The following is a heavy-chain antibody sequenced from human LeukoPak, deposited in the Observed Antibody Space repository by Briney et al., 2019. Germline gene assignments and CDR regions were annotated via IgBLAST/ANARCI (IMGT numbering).Heavy chain of an antibody. D-gene: IGHD2-15*01. J-gene: IGHJ4*02. Sequence: SETLSLTCTVSGGSISSYYWSWIRQPPGKGLELIGYIYYSGSTKYNPSLKSRVTISVDTSKNQFSLKLSSVTAADTAVYYCARVSSGVYFDYWGQGTLVTVSS. CDR3: ARVSSGVYFDY. V-gene: IGHV4-59*01. CDR2: IYYSGST. CDR1: GGSISSYY.